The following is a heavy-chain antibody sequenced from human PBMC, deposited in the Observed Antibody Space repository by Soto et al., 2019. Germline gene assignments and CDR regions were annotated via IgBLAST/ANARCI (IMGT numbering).Heavy chain of an antibody. V-gene: IGHV4-31*03. Sequence: PSETLSLTCTVSGGSISSGGYYWSWIRQHPGKGLEWIGYIYYSGSTYYNPSLKSRVTISVDTSKNQFSLKLSSVTAADTAVYYCARDSTVTTPHYSSYYCGMDVWGQGTTVTVSS. J-gene: IGHJ6*02. CDR2: IYYSGST. D-gene: IGHD4-17*01. CDR3: ARDSTVTTPHYSSYYCGMDV. CDR1: GGSISSGGYY.